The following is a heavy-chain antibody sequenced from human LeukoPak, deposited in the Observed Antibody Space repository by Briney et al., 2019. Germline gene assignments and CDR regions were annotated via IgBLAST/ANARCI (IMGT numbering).Heavy chain of an antibody. CDR3: ARLYYDFWSGSLNWFDP. CDR2: ISSSSSYI. Sequence: GGSLRLSCAASGFTFSSYSMNWVRQAPGKGLEWVSSISSSSSYIYYADSVKDRFTISRDNAKNSLYLQMNSLRAEDTAVYYCARLYYDFWSGSLNWFDPWGQGTLVTVSS. J-gene: IGHJ5*02. CDR1: GFTFSSYS. V-gene: IGHV3-21*01. D-gene: IGHD3-3*01.